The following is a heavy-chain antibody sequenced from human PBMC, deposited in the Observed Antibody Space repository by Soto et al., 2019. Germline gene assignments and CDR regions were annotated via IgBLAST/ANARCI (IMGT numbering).Heavy chain of an antibody. D-gene: IGHD6-6*01. CDR1: GYTFTIYG. Sequence: GASVKVSCKASGYTFTIYGISLVRQAPGQGLEWMGWISAYNGNTNYAQKLQGRVTMTTDTSTSTAYMELRSLRSDDTAVYYCARGQSIAARLDFDYWGQGTLVTVSS. J-gene: IGHJ4*02. V-gene: IGHV1-18*01. CDR2: ISAYNGNT. CDR3: ARGQSIAARLDFDY.